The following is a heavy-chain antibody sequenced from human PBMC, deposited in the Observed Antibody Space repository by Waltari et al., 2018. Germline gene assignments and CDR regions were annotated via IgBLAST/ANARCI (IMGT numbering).Heavy chain of an antibody. V-gene: IGHV4-34*02. Sequence: QVQLQQWGAGLLKPSETLSLTCAVYGGSLSGYYWPWIRQPPGKGLEWIGEINHSGDSNYNPSLKSRFTISVDTSKNQFSLKVTSVTAADAAEYWCASGRIAVAAGFDSWGRGTLVTVSS. CDR2: INHSGDS. J-gene: IGHJ4*02. CDR3: ASGRIAVAAGFDS. D-gene: IGHD6-19*01. CDR1: GGSLSGYY.